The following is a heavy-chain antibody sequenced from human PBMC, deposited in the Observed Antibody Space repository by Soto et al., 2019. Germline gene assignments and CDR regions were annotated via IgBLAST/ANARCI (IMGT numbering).Heavy chain of an antibody. CDR3: ARGSGGVTPEWFDP. Sequence: QVRLQESGPGLVKPSEPLSLTCMVPGGSIISHYWSCFRHPPGKGLESIGYIHYTGSPYYNPSLNSRVTISVDRSKNQVSLKLSSVTAADTAVYYCARGSGGVTPEWFDPWGQGTLVTVSS. CDR2: IHYTGSP. CDR1: GGSIISHY. V-gene: IGHV4-59*11. D-gene: IGHD3-16*01. J-gene: IGHJ5*02.